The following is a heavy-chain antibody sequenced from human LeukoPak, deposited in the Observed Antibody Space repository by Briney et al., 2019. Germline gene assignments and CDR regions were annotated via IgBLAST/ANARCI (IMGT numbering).Heavy chain of an antibody. D-gene: IGHD6-19*01. J-gene: IGHJ5*02. CDR1: GGSISSYY. CDR2: IYYSGST. V-gene: IGHV4-59*08. Sequence: PSETLSLTCTVSGGSISSYYWSWIRQPPGKGLEWIGYIYYSGSTNYNPSLESRVTISVDTSKNQFSLKLSSVTAADTAVYYCARTTGGIAVAGSNWFDPWGQGTLVTVSS. CDR3: ARTTGGIAVAGSNWFDP.